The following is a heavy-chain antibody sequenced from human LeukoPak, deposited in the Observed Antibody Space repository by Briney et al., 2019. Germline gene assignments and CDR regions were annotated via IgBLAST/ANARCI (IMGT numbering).Heavy chain of an antibody. D-gene: IGHD2-15*01. Sequence: ASVTVSCKASGYTFSNYGVHWMRQAPGQGLEWMGWISAYNGNTNYAQKLQDRVTMTTDTSTSTAYMELRSLTSDDTAVYYCARDARGSPLSGSDCWGQGTLVTVSS. J-gene: IGHJ4*02. V-gene: IGHV1-18*01. CDR1: GYTFSNYG. CDR3: ARDARGSPLSGSDC. CDR2: ISAYNGNT.